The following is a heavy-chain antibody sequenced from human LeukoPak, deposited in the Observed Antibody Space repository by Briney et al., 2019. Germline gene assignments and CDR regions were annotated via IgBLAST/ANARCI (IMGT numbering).Heavy chain of an antibody. CDR1: GYSISSGYY. J-gene: IGHJ3*02. CDR3: ARSQQLVRAFDI. Sequence: SETLSLTCTVSGYSISSGYYWGWIRQPPGKGLEWIGSIYHSGSTYYNPSLKSRVTISVDTSKNQFSLKLSSVTAADTAVYYCARSQQLVRAFDIWGQGTMVTVSS. CDR2: IYHSGST. D-gene: IGHD6-13*01. V-gene: IGHV4-38-2*02.